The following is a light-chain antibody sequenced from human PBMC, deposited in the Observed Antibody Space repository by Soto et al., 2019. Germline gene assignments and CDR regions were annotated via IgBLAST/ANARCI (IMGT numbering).Light chain of an antibody. Sequence: DIQMTQSPSSLSAFVGDRVTITCRASQTISNNLNCYPQNPGKAPKLLICVTSSLQSGVPSRFSGSGSETDFTLTINRLQPEDLATSYCQQSFRTPSTFGGGTKVEIK. V-gene: IGKV1-39*01. CDR1: QTISNN. CDR2: VTS. CDR3: QQSFRTPST. J-gene: IGKJ4*01.